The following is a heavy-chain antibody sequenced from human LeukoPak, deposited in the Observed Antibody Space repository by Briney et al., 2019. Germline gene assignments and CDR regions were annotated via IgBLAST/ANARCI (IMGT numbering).Heavy chain of an antibody. J-gene: IGHJ5*02. V-gene: IGHV1-18*01. CDR3: ARVKGSGSGRNWFDP. Sequence: WASVKVSCKASGYTFIGYYMYWVRQAPGQGLEWMGWISAYNGNTNYAQKLQGRVTMTTDTSTSTAYMELRSLRSDDTAVYYCARVKGSGSGRNWFDPWGQGTLVTVSS. CDR1: GYTFIGYY. D-gene: IGHD3-10*01. CDR2: ISAYNGNT.